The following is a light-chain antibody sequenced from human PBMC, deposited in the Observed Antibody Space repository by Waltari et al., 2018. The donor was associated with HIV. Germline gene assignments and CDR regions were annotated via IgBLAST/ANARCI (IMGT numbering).Light chain of an antibody. Sequence: EIVMTQSPATLSVSPGERPTLSCRASQSVSRNLAWYQQKPGQAPRLLIFGASTRATGIPARFSGGGSGTDFTLSISSLQSEDFALYYCQQYNDWPRTFGQGTKVEIK. CDR2: GAS. CDR1: QSVSRN. J-gene: IGKJ1*01. V-gene: IGKV3-15*01. CDR3: QQYNDWPRT.